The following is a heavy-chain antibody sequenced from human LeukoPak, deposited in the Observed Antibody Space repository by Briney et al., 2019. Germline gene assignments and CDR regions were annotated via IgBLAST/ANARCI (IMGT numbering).Heavy chain of an antibody. CDR2: ISSSSYI. J-gene: IGHJ3*02. CDR1: GFTFSSYS. CDR3: AAPRIAAAGRDAFDI. Sequence: GGSLRLSCAASGFTFSSYSMNWVRQAPGKGLEWVSSISSSSYIYYADSVKGRFTISRDNAKNSLYLQMNSLRAEDTAVYYCAAPRIAAAGRDAFDIWGQGTMVTVSS. V-gene: IGHV3-21*01. D-gene: IGHD6-13*01.